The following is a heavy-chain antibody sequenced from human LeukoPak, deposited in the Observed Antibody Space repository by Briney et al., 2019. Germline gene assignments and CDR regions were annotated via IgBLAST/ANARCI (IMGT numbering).Heavy chain of an antibody. CDR3: ARDSNYYGSGVDH. Sequence: GGSLRLSCAASGFTFNSYEMNWVRQAPGKGLEWVSYISTSGSAIYYADSVMGRFTISRDNAKNALYLQMNSLRAEDTAVYYCARDSNYYGSGVDHWGQGTLVTISS. CDR1: GFTFNSYE. V-gene: IGHV3-48*03. CDR2: ISTSGSAI. D-gene: IGHD3-10*01. J-gene: IGHJ4*02.